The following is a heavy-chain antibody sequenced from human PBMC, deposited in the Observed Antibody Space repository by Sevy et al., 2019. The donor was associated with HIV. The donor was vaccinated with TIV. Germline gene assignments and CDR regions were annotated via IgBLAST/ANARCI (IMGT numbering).Heavy chain of an antibody. D-gene: IGHD3-10*01. CDR3: AKSRGLGWIRNFDY. Sequence: GGSLRLSCAASGFTCDDYAMHWVRQVPGKGLEWVSGISWNSGNIGYADSVKSRLTISRANAKNFLYLQMNSLRDEDTALYYCAKSRGLGWIRNFDYWGQGTLVTVSS. J-gene: IGHJ4*02. CDR1: GFTCDDYA. CDR2: ISWNSGNI. V-gene: IGHV3-9*01.